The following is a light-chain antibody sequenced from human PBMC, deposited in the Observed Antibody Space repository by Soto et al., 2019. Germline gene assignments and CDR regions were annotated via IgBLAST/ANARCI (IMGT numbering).Light chain of an antibody. J-gene: IGKJ5*01. V-gene: IGKV3D-20*02. Sequence: EIVLTQSPGTLSLSPGERDPLSCRACQSVTSNYLAWYQQKPGQAHRLLIYDAYNRATGIPARFSGSGSGTDFTLTISSLEPEDFAVYYCQKRSSWQITFGQGTRLEI. CDR2: DAY. CDR1: QSVTSNY. CDR3: QKRSSWQIT.